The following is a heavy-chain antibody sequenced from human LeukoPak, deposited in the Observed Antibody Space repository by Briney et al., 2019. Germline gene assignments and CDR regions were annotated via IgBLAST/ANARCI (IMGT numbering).Heavy chain of an antibody. CDR2: IKQDGSEK. CDR1: GFTFSSHW. Sequence: QAGGSLRLSCAASGFTFSSHWMSWVRQAPGKGLEWVANIKQDGSEKYYVDSVKGRFTISRDNAKNSLYLQMNSLRAEDTAVYYCASWALYYDSRYPHPIWGQGTMVTVSS. CDR3: ASWALYYDSRYPHPI. J-gene: IGHJ3*02. D-gene: IGHD3-22*01. V-gene: IGHV3-7*01.